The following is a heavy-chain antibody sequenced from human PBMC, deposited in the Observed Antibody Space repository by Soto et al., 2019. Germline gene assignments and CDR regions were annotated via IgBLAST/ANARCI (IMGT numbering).Heavy chain of an antibody. J-gene: IGHJ6*02. CDR2: IYYSGST. CDR1: GGSISSSSYY. V-gene: IGHV4-39*01. CDR3: ARRAAHHYYYYGMDV. D-gene: IGHD6-6*01. Sequence: PSETLSLTCTVSGGSISSSSYYWGWIRQPPGKGLEWIGSIYYSGSTYYNPSLKSRVTISVDTSKNQFSLKLSSVTAADTAVYYCARRAAHHYYYYGMDVWGQGTTVTVSS.